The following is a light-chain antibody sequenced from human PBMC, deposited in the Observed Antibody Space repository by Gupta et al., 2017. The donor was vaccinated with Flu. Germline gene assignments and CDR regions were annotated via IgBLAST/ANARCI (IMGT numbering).Light chain of an antibody. CDR1: QNILHSSNNRNY. CDR2: WSS. J-gene: IGKJ2*01. CDR3: QQYYITPVT. Sequence: DIVMTQSPDSLAVSLGERATINCKSSQNILHSSNNRNYLAWYRQKPGQPPELLTYWSSSRESGVPDRFSGSGSGTDFTLTISSLQAEDVAVYYCQQYYITPVTFGQGTKLEI. V-gene: IGKV4-1*01.